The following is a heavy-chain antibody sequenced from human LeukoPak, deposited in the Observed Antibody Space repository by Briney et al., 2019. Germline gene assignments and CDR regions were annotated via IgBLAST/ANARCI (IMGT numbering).Heavy chain of an antibody. J-gene: IGHJ6*03. D-gene: IGHD3-10*01. Sequence: SETLSLTCTVSGGSISRYYWSWIRQPPGKGLEWIGYIYYSGSTNYTPSLKSRVTISVDTSQNKISLKLSSVTAADTAVYYCARRPLYGSGSSYYYYYMDVWGKGTTVTISS. CDR1: GGSISRYY. CDR3: ARRPLYGSGSSYYYYYMDV. CDR2: IYYSGST. V-gene: IGHV4-59*01.